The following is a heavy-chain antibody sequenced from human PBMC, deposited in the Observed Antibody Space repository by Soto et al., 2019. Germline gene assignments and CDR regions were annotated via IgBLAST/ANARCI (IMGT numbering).Heavy chain of an antibody. CDR1: GATFSSFA. J-gene: IGHJ4*02. D-gene: IGHD3-3*01. CDR2: IIPIFDTI. CDR3: ASPLKWSGYYIAFDY. Sequence: QVQLLQSGAEVKKPGSSVKVSCKASGATFSSFAFSWVRQAPGQGLEWMGVIIPIFDTISYAQKFQGRVTITADESTRTAYMELNSLTSDDTAVYYCASPLKWSGYYIAFDYWGQGTLVIASS. V-gene: IGHV1-69*01.